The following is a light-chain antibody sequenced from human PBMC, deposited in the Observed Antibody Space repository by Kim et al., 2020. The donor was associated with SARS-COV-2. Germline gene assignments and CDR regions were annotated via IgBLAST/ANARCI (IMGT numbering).Light chain of an antibody. V-gene: IGLV3-19*01. CDR3: KSRDSRGKVV. CDR2: GKD. Sequence: SSELTQDSAVSVALGQTVRITCQGDSLRSYYATWYQQKSGQAPVLVFYGKDKRPSGIPDRFSGSSSGDTTSLTITGAQAADEGDYYCKSRDSRGKVVFGGGTKVTVL. CDR1: SLRSYY. J-gene: IGLJ2*01.